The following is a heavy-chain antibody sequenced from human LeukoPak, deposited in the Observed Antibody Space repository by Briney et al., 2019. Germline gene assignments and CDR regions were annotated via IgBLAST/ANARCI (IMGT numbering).Heavy chain of an antibody. CDR2: IYYSGST. J-gene: IGHJ4*02. CDR1: GGSISSSSYY. CDR3: ARLDTYDSSGYYLEYFDY. V-gene: IGHV4-39*07. Sequence: SETLSLTCTVSGGSISSSSYYWGWIRQPPGKGLEWIGSIYYSGSTYYNPSLKSRVTISVDTSKNQFSLKLSSVTAADTAVYYCARLDTYDSSGYYLEYFDYWGQGTLVTVSS. D-gene: IGHD3-22*01.